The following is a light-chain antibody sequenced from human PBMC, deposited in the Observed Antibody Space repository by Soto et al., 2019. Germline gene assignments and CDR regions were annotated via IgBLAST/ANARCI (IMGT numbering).Light chain of an antibody. CDR3: SSYTSSSLEV. Sequence: QSVLTQPASVSGSPGQSITISCTGTSSDVGGYNYASWYQQHPGKAPKLMIYEVSNRPSGVSNRFSGSKSGNTAPLTISGLQAEDEADYYCSSYTSSSLEVFGTGTKVTVL. CDR1: SSDVGGYNY. CDR2: EVS. J-gene: IGLJ1*01. V-gene: IGLV2-14*01.